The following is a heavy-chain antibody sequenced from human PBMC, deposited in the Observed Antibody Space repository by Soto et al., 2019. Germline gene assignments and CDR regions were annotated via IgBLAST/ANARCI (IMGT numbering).Heavy chain of an antibody. CDR1: GGSFSGYY. V-gene: IGHV4-34*01. D-gene: IGHD2-2*01. Sequence: QVQLQQWGAGLLKPSETLSLTCAVYGGSFSGYYWSWIRQPPGKGLEWIGEINHSGSTNYNPSLNSRVTISVDTSKNQFSLKLSSVTAADTAVYYCARGSEISSTSEGRTEDYYGMDVWGQGTTVTVSS. J-gene: IGHJ6*02. CDR3: ARGSEISSTSEGRTEDYYGMDV. CDR2: INHSGST.